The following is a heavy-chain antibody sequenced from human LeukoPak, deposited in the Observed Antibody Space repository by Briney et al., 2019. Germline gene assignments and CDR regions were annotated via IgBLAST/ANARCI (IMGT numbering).Heavy chain of an antibody. CDR2: ISSSSSTI. J-gene: IGHJ6*04. D-gene: IGHD1-26*01. V-gene: IGHV3-48*01. CDR3: ARGQVVGATFGMDV. Sequence: GGSLRLSCAASGFTFSSYSMNWVRLAPGKGLEWVSYISSSSSTIYYAGSVKGRFTISRDTAKNSLYLQMNSLRAEDTAVYYCARGQVVGATFGMDVWGKGTTVTVSS. CDR1: GFTFSSYS.